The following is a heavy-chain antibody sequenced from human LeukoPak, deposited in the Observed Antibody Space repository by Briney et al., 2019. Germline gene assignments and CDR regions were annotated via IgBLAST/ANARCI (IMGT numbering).Heavy chain of an antibody. V-gene: IGHV4-59*01. CDR1: GGSISSYY. CDR3: ARGEWDIVVVPAATGPYYYYMDV. J-gene: IGHJ6*03. CDR2: IYYSGST. Sequence: SETLSLTCTVSGGSISSYYWSWIRQPPGKGLEWIGYIYYSGSTNYNPSLKSRVTISVDTSKNQFSLKLSSVTAADTAVYYCARGEWDIVVVPAATGPYYYYMDVWGKGTTVTVSS. D-gene: IGHD2-2*01.